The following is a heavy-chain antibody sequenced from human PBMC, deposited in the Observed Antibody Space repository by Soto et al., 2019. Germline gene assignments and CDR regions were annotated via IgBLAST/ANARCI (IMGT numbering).Heavy chain of an antibody. Sequence: PGGSLRLSCTASGFTFSDYYMSWIRQAPGKGLEWLAYISGSGSTTYYTDSVKGRFAISRDNARTSLYLQINSLRVEDSAVYYCARSSLTYFEFWGQ. J-gene: IGHJ4*02. CDR2: ISGSGSTT. CDR3: ARSSLTYFEF. V-gene: IGHV3-11*01. CDR1: GFTFSDYY.